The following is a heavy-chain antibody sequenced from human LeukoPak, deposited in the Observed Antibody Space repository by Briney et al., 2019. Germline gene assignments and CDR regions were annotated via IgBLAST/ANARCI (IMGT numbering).Heavy chain of an antibody. J-gene: IGHJ4*02. V-gene: IGHV4-59*11. Sequence: SETLSLTCTLSGGSISSHYWSWIRQPPGKGLEWIGYIYYSGSTNYNPSLESRVTISVDTSKRRFSLKLSSMTASDTAVYFSARVVASSSSWYYFDYWGQGTLVTVSS. D-gene: IGHD6-13*01. CDR3: ARVVASSSSWYYFDY. CDR2: IYYSGST. CDR1: GGSISSHY.